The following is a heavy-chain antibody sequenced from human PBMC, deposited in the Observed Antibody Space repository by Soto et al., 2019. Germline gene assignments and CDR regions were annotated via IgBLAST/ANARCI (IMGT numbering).Heavy chain of an antibody. CDR3: AKSHSRGVIDLSLYNWFDP. D-gene: IGHD3-10*01. CDR2: ISYDGSNK. Sequence: GGSLRLSCAASGFTFSSYGMHWVRQAPGKGLEWVAVISYDGSNKYYADSVKGRFTISRDNSKNTLYLQMNSLRAEDTAVYYCAKSHSRGVIDLSLYNWFDPWGQGTLVTVSS. CDR1: GFTFSSYG. V-gene: IGHV3-30*18. J-gene: IGHJ5*02.